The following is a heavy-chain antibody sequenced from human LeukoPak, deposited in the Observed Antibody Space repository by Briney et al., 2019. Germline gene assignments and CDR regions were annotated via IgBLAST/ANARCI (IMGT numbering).Heavy chain of an antibody. D-gene: IGHD3-10*01. CDR2: INPKSGGT. J-gene: IGHJ3*02. Sequence: ASVKVSCKASGYTFTGYYMHWVRQAPGQGLEWMGWINPKSGGTNYAQKFQGRVTMTRDTSISTAYMELSRLRSDDTAVYYCARDLIGEFNAFDIWGQGTMVTVSS. CDR1: GYTFTGYY. CDR3: ARDLIGEFNAFDI. V-gene: IGHV1-2*02.